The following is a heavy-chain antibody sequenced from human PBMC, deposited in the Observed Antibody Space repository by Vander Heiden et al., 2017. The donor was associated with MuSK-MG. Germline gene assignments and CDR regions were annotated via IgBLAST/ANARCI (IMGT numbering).Heavy chain of an antibody. CDR2: INPNSGGT. J-gene: IGHJ6*03. CDR3: ARDIAVAVGYWYYDYMDV. Sequence: QVQLVQSGAEVKKPGASVKVSCKASGYTFTGYYMHWVRQAPGQGLEWRGWINPNSGGTNYAQKFQGRVTMTRDTSISTAYMELSRLRSDDTAVYYCARDIAVAVGYWYYDYMDVWGKGTTVTVSS. V-gene: IGHV1-2*02. D-gene: IGHD6-19*01. CDR1: GYTFTGYY.